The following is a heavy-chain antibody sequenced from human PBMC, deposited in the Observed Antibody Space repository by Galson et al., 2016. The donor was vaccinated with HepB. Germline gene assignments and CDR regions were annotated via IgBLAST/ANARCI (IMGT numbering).Heavy chain of an antibody. V-gene: IGHV4-59*01. CDR3: AKDRITGLFDF. CDR1: EASISAYY. J-gene: IGHJ4*02. D-gene: IGHD1-14*01. Sequence: ETLSLTCTVVSEASISAYYWAWIRQAEGKGVEWIGDTYNSGRTQYKPSLKSRVTIPVDPSKNQVSLRLSPVTAAYTAVYYCAKDRITGLFDFWGQGALVTVSS. CDR2: TYNSGRT.